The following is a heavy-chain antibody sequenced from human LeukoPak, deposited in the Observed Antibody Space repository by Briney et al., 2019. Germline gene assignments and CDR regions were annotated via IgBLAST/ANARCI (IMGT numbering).Heavy chain of an antibody. V-gene: IGHV3-33*06. D-gene: IGHD4-17*01. CDR1: GFTFSSYG. CDR3: VKFPTAHYFDY. Sequence: HTGGSLRLSCAASGFTFSSYGMHWVRQAPGKGLEWVAVIWYDGSNKYYADSVKGRFTISRDNSKNTLFLQMNSLRAEDAAIYYCVKFPTAHYFDYWGHGTPVTVSS. J-gene: IGHJ4*01. CDR2: IWYDGSNK.